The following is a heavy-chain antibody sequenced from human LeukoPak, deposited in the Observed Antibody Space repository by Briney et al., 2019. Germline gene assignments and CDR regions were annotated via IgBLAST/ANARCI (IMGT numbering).Heavy chain of an antibody. J-gene: IGHJ6*03. CDR1: GGSISNYY. CDR3: ARVLSGYSYGYYYYYYMDV. V-gene: IGHV4-59*01. CDR2: IYYSGST. D-gene: IGHD5-18*01. Sequence: PSETLSLTCTVSGGSISNYYWNWIRQPPGKGLEWIGYIYYSGSTNYNPSLKSRVTISVDTSKNQFSLRLSSVTAADTAVYYCARVLSGYSYGYYYYYYMDVWGKGTTVTISS.